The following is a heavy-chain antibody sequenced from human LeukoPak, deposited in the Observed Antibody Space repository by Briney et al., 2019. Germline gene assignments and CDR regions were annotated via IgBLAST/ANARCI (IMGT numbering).Heavy chain of an antibody. CDR3: ARDTPTHQGMIVMDY. CDR1: GGSISSGSYY. Sequence: SQTLSLTCTVSGGSISSGSYYWSWIRQPAGKGLEWIGRIYTSGSTNYNPSLKSRVTMSVDTSKNQFSLKLSSVTAADTAVYYCARDTPTHQGMIVMDYWGQGTLVTVSS. J-gene: IGHJ4*02. V-gene: IGHV4-61*02. D-gene: IGHD3-22*01. CDR2: IYTSGST.